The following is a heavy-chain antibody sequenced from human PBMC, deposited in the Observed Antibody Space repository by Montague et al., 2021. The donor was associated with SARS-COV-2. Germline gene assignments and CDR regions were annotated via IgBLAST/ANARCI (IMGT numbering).Heavy chain of an antibody. CDR1: VGSFSGYY. Sequence: SETLSLTCAVYVGSFSGYYWSWIRQSPGKGLEWIGEINHSGSTHYNPSLKSRVILSVDTSKNQFSLNLSSVTAADAAFYYCARLSGYYGVWGQGTLVTVSS. V-gene: IGHV4-34*01. J-gene: IGHJ4*02. CDR3: ARLSGYYGV. CDR2: INHSGST. D-gene: IGHD3-3*01.